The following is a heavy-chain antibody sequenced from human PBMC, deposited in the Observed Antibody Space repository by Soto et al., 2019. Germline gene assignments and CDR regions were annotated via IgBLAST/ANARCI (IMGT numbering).Heavy chain of an antibody. CDR2: INPNSGGT. CDR3: ARDTAAASGYYYGMDV. D-gene: IGHD2-2*01. V-gene: IGHV1-2*04. CDR1: GYTFTGYY. Sequence: GASVKVSCKASGYTFTGYYMHWVRRAPGQGLEWMGWINPNSGGTNYAQKFQGWVTMTRDTSISTAYMELSRLRSDDTAVYYCARDTAAASGYYYGMDVWGQGTTVTVSS. J-gene: IGHJ6*02.